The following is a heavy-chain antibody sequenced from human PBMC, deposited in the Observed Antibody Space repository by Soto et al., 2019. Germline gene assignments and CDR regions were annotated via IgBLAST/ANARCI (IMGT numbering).Heavy chain of an antibody. J-gene: IGHJ5*02. V-gene: IGHV4-30-2*01. Sequence: QLQLQESGSGLVKPSQTLSLTCAVSGGSISSGGYSWIWIRQPPGKGLEWIGYIYHSGSTYYSPSLTSRVTISVDRSKNQFSLKLSSVTAADTAVYYCASRPSGPGFDPWGQGTLVTVSS. D-gene: IGHD1-26*01. CDR3: ASRPSGPGFDP. CDR2: IYHSGST. CDR1: GGSISSGGYS.